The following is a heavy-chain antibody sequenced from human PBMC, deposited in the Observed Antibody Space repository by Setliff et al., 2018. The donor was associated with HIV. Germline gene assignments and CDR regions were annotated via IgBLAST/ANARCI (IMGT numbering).Heavy chain of an antibody. CDR3: AKRTFGSGRLDP. J-gene: IGHJ5*02. CDR2: IYYSGST. D-gene: IGHD3-16*01. Sequence: SETLSLTCTVSGGSISSGGYYWSWIRQQPGKGLEWIGYIYYSGSTYYNPSLKSRVTISVDTSKNQFSLKLSSVTAADTAVYYCAKRTFGSGRLDPWGQGTLVTVSS. CDR1: GGSISSGGYY. V-gene: IGHV4-31*03.